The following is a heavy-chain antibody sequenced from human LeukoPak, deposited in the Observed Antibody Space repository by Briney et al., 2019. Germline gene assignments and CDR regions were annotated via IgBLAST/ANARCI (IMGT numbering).Heavy chain of an antibody. V-gene: IGHV4-59*01. Sequence: SETLSLTCTVSGGSICDYYLTWIRQPPGRGLEWIGNIYYRGSTNYNPSLKSRVTISINTSKNQLSLKMNSVTAADTAVYYCARAGDHWFFDLWGRGTLVTVSS. J-gene: IGHJ2*01. CDR1: GGSICDYY. CDR3: ARAGDHWFFDL. D-gene: IGHD4-17*01. CDR2: IYYRGST.